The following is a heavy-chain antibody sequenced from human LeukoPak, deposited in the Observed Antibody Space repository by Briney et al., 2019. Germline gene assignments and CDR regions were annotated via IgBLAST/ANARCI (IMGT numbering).Heavy chain of an antibody. CDR3: SRNGLVDFDY. J-gene: IGHJ4*02. Sequence: GGSLRLSCTTTGFTFRSYWMSWVRQPAGKGLEWVGFIRRRAYGGAAEYAASVKGRFIISRDDSKGIAYLQMNSLKTEDTAVYYCSRNGLVDFDYWGQGSRVIVSP. V-gene: IGHV3-49*02. CDR1: GFTFRSYW. CDR2: IRRRAYGGAA.